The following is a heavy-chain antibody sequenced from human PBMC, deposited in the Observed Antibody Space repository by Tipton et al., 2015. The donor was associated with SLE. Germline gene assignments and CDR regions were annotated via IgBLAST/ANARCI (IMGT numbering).Heavy chain of an antibody. CDR3: ARERATAYYYRYYMDV. J-gene: IGHJ6*03. CDR1: GFTFSSYA. Sequence: SLRLSCAASGFTFSSYAMHWVRQAPGKGLEWVAVISYDGSNKYYADSVKGRFTISRDNGQKSLYLQMNSLRAEDTAVYFCARERATAYYYRYYMDVWGKGTTVTVSS. V-gene: IGHV3-30-3*01. CDR2: ISYDGSNK. D-gene: IGHD3-10*01.